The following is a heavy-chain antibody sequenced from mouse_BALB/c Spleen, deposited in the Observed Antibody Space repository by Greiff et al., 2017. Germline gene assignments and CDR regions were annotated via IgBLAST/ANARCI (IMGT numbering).Heavy chain of an antibody. CDR2: IYPGDGDT. CDR1: GYAFSSSW. D-gene: IGHD1-1*01. V-gene: IGHV1-82*01. Sequence: QVQLKQSGPELVKPGASVKISCKASGYAFSSSWMNWVKQRPGQGLEWIGRIYPGDGDTNYNGKFKGKATLTADKSSSTAYMQLSSLTSVDSAVYFCASGYYYGSSPAWFAYWGQGTLVTVSA. J-gene: IGHJ3*01. CDR3: ASGYYYGSSPAWFAY.